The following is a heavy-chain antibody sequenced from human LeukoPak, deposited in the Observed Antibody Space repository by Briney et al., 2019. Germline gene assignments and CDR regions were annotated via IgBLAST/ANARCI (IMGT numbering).Heavy chain of an antibody. Sequence: GGSLRLSCAASGFTFSSYAMSWVRQAPGKGLEWVSVISGSGDSTYYADSVKGRFTISRDNSKNSLYLQMNSLRAEDTAVYYCARVDSGYDSPSFDYWGQGTLVTVSS. CDR2: ISGSGDST. CDR1: GFTFSSYA. D-gene: IGHD5-12*01. V-gene: IGHV3-23*01. J-gene: IGHJ4*02. CDR3: ARVDSGYDSPSFDY.